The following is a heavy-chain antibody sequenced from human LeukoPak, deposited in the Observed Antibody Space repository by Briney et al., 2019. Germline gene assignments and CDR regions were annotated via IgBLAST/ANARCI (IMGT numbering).Heavy chain of an antibody. CDR1: GGSISSGDYY. CDR2: NHYCGSI. J-gene: IGHJ3*02. CDR3: ARDRGYSGRAFDI. V-gene: IGHV4-30-4*08. Sequence: SQTLSLICSVSGGSISSGDYYWSWIRQPAGKGQERNSPNHYCGSIYFKPSLKSLVTITVDTSKIQFSLKLSSVTAADTAVYHCARDRGYSGRAFDICGQGAMCSVSP. D-gene: IGHD2-21*01.